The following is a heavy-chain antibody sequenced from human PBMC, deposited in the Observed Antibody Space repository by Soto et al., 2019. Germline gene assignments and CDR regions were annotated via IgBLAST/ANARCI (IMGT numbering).Heavy chain of an antibody. V-gene: IGHV3-30-3*01. CDR1: GFTFSSYA. Sequence: QVQLVESGGGVVQPGRSLRLSCAASGFTFSSYAMHWVRQAPGKGLEWVAVISYDGSNKYYADTVKGRFTISRDNSKNTLYLQMNSLRAEDTAVYYCAREYSSSWYLFDYWGQGTLVTVSS. CDR3: AREYSSSWYLFDY. J-gene: IGHJ4*02. D-gene: IGHD6-13*01. CDR2: ISYDGSNK.